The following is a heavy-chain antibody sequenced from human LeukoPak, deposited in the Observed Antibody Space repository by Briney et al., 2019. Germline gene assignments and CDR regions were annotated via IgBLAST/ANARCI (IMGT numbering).Heavy chain of an antibody. J-gene: IGHJ5*02. CDR1: GYTLTELS. D-gene: IGHD2-15*01. V-gene: IGHV1-24*01. CDR3: ATADHIVGERGGRDWFDP. CDR2: FDPEDGET. Sequence: ASVKVSCKVSGYTLTELSMHWVRQAPGKGLEWMGGFDPEDGETIYAQKFQGRVTMTEDTSTDTAYMELSSLRSEDTAVYYCATADHIVGERGGRDWFDPWGQGTLVTVSS.